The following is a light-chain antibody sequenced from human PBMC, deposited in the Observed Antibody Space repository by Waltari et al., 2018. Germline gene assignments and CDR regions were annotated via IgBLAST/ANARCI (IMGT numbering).Light chain of an antibody. CDR1: NLGDKF. Sequence: SYDVTQAPSVSVSPGQTARITCSGDNLGDKFVSWYQQRPGQPPVLVIYQDTNRPSGIPERFSGSNSGTTATLTISGTQSIDEADYYCQAWDRSLVIFGGGTKLTVL. V-gene: IGLV3-1*01. J-gene: IGLJ2*01. CDR3: QAWDRSLVI. CDR2: QDT.